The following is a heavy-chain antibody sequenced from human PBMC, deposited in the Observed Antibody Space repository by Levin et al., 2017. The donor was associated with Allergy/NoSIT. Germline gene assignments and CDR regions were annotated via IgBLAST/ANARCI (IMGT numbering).Heavy chain of an antibody. J-gene: IGHJ3*02. CDR3: ARSKDYGLGDAFDI. CDR2: IKQDGSEK. CDR1: GFTFSSYW. V-gene: IGHV3-7*01. D-gene: IGHD4-17*01. Sequence: GGSLRLSCAASGFTFSSYWMSWVRQAPGKGLEWVANIKQDGSEKYYVDSVKGRFTISRDNAKNSLYLQMNSLRAEDTAVYYCARSKDYGLGDAFDIWGQGTMVTVSS.